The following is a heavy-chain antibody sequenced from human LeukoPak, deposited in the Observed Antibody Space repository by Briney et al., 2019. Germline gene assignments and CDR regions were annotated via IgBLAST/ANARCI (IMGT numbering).Heavy chain of an antibody. CDR1: GFTFSSYA. CDR3: AKDDCSSTSCYKDAFDI. J-gene: IGHJ3*02. V-gene: IGHV3-23*01. D-gene: IGHD2-2*02. CDR2: ISGSGGST. Sequence: PGGSLRLSCAASGFTFSSYAMSWVRQAPGKGLEWVSAISGSGGSTYYADSVKGRFTISRDNSKNTLYLQMNSLRAEGTAVYYCAKDDCSSTSCYKDAFDIWGQGTMVTVSS.